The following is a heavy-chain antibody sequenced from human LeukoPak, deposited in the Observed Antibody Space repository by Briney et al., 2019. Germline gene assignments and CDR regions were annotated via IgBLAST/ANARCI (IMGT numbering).Heavy chain of an antibody. Sequence: VASVKVSCKASGYTFTSYGISWVRQAPGQGLEWMGWISAYNGNTNYAQKLQDRVTMTTDTSTSTAYMELRSLRSDDTAIYYCALQRWLGKIDWGQGTLVTVSS. D-gene: IGHD6-19*01. CDR3: ALQRWLGKID. J-gene: IGHJ4*02. V-gene: IGHV1-18*01. CDR1: GYTFTSYG. CDR2: ISAYNGNT.